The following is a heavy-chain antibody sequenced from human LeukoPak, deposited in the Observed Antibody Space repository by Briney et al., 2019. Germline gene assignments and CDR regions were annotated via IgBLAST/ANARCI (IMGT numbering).Heavy chain of an antibody. D-gene: IGHD5-18*01. V-gene: IGHV1-69*13. CDR3: ARGGGEYSVSFDY. CDR1: GGTFSSYA. CDR2: IIPIFGTA. J-gene: IGHJ4*02. Sequence: ASVNVSCKASGGTFSSYAISWVRQAPGQGLEWMGGIIPIFGTANYAQKFQGRVTITADESTSTAYMELSSLRSEDTAVYYCARGGGEYSVSFDYWGQGTLVTVSS.